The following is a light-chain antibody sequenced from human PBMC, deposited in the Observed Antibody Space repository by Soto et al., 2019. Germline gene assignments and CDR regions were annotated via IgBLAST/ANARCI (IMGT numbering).Light chain of an antibody. CDR3: XSYAGSNIWV. V-gene: IGLV2-8*01. J-gene: IGLJ3*02. CDR1: SSDVGAYNY. Sequence: QSVLTQPPSASGSPGQSVTISCTGTSSDVGAYNYVSWYQQYPGKAPKLMIYEVNKRPSGVPDRFSGSKSGKTASLTVSGXXXXXXXXXXCXSYAGSNIWVFGGGTKLTVL. CDR2: EVN.